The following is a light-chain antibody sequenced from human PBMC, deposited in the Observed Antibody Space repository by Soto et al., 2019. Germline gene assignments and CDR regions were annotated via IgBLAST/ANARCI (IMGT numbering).Light chain of an antibody. Sequence: EIVLTQSPGTLSLSPGEGATLSCRASQSVSSSYLAWYRQKPGQAPRLLIYGASSRATGIPDRFSGSGSGTDFTLTISRLEPEDFAVYYCQQYGSSPKTFGQGTKVEIK. CDR1: QSVSSSY. J-gene: IGKJ1*01. CDR2: GAS. CDR3: QQYGSSPKT. V-gene: IGKV3-20*01.